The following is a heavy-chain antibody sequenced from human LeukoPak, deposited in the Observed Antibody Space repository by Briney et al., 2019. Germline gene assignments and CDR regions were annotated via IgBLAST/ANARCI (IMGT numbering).Heavy chain of an antibody. V-gene: IGHV6-1*01. D-gene: IGHD2-2*01. CDR1: GDSVSSNSAA. Sequence: SQTLSLTCAISGDSVSSNSAAWNWIRQSPSRGLEWLGRTYYRSKWYNDYAVSVRGRVTVNPDTSKNQFSLHLNSVTPEDTAVYYCARRLTQYDCFDPWGQGILVTVSS. CDR2: TYYRSKWYN. J-gene: IGHJ5*02. CDR3: ARRLTQYDCFDP.